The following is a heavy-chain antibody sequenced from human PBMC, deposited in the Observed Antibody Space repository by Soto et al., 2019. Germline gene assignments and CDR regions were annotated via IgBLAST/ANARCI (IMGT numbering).Heavy chain of an antibody. CDR3: WGDAAHVGIAGAGTPGRLTHYYDYYGMDV. Sequence: QVQLVESGGGVVQPGRSLRLSCAASGFTFSSYGMHWVRQAPGKGLEWVAAIWYDGSNKYYADSVKGRFTISRDNSKNFLDLQTNGLGAEDTAVYYWWGDAAHVGIAGAGTPGRLTHYYDYYGMDVWGQGTTVTVSS. V-gene: IGHV3-33*01. CDR1: GFTFSSYG. J-gene: IGHJ6*02. D-gene: IGHD6-13*01. CDR2: IWYDGSNK.